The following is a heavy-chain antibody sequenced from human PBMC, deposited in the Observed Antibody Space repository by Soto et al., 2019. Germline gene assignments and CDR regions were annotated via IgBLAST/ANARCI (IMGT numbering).Heavy chain of an antibody. Sequence: QLQLQESGSGLVKPSQTLSLTCAVSGGSISSGGYSWSWIRQPPGKGLEWIGYIYHSGSTYYNPSLKRRVTISVDRSKNQLSRKPTSVTAADTAVYYCARGQTTVTTFDYWGQGTLVTVSS. V-gene: IGHV4-30-2*01. CDR3: ARGQTTVTTFDY. CDR1: GGSISSGGYS. CDR2: IYHSGST. D-gene: IGHD4-17*01. J-gene: IGHJ4*02.